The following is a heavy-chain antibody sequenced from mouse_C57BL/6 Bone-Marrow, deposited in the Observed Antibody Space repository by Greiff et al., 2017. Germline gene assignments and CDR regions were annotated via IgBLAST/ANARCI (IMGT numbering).Heavy chain of an antibody. CDR3: ARSVLFMDY. Sequence: EVKLVQSGGGFVKPGGSLKLSCAASGFTFSSYAMSWVRQTPEKRLEWVATISAGGSYTYYPDNVKGRFTISRDNAKNNLYLQLSHLKSEDTAMYYCARSVLFMDYWGQGTSVTVSS. CDR2: ISAGGSYT. J-gene: IGHJ4*01. V-gene: IGHV5-4*03. CDR1: GFTFSSYA.